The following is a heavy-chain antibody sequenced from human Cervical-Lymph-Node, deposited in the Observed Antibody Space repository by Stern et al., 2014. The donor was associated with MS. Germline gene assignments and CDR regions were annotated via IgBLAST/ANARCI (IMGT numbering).Heavy chain of an antibody. CDR3: ARGLATAVIADY. Sequence: QVQLVQSGAEVKKPGASVKVSCKASGYTFTDYYMQWVRQAPGPGLEWMGLIHPNSGDTKYARKFQGRVTLTRDTSISTVYLDLSGLGYDDTAVYYCARGLATAVIADYWGQGTLVTVS. V-gene: IGHV1-2*02. D-gene: IGHD2-21*01. CDR2: IHPNSGDT. CDR1: GYTFTDYY. J-gene: IGHJ4*02.